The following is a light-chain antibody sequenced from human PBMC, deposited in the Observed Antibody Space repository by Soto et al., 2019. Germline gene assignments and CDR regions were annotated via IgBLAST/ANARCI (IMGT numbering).Light chain of an antibody. CDR2: GAS. CDR3: QQYGSSPKS. J-gene: IGKJ2*01. CDR1: QSVSSSS. V-gene: IGKV3-20*01. Sequence: EIVLTQSPGTLSLSPGERATLSCRASQSVSSSSLAWYQQKPGQATRLLIYGASSRATGITDRFSGSGSGTDFTLTISRLEPEDFAVYYCQQYGSSPKSFGQGTKLEIK.